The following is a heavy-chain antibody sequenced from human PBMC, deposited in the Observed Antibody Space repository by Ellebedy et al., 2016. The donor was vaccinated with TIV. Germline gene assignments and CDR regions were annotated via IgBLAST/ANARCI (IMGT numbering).Heavy chain of an antibody. Sequence: SETLSLTCTVSGGSISRTSYYWGWIRQPPGKGLEWIGSIHYSGSTYYNPSLKSRVTISVDTSKNQFSLKLSSVTAADTAMYYCTRGGTSYSDYWGQGTLVTVSS. J-gene: IGHJ4*02. CDR2: IHYSGST. CDR3: TRGGTSYSDY. CDR1: GGSISRTSYY. D-gene: IGHD1-1*01. V-gene: IGHV4-39*07.